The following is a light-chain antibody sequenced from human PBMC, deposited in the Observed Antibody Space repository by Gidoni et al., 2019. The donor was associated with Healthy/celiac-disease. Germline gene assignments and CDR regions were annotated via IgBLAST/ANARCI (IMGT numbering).Light chain of an antibody. CDR2: GAS. CDR1: QSVSSN. J-gene: IGKJ2*01. V-gene: IGKV3-15*01. Sequence: EIVMTQSPATLSVSPGERATLSCRASQSVSSNLGWYQQKPGQAPRLLIYGASTRATGIPARFSGSGSGTEFTLTISSLQSEDFAVYYCQQYNNWQDTFGQXTKLEIK. CDR3: QQYNNWQDT.